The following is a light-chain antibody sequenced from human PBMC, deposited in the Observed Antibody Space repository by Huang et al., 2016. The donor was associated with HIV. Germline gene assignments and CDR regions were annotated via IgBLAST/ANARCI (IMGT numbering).Light chain of an antibody. CDR2: AAS. CDR1: QSISSY. V-gene: IGKV1-39*01. Sequence: DIQMTQSPSSLSASVGDRVTIPCRASQSISSYLNWYQQKPGKAPKLLIYAASSLQSVVTSRFSGSGSGTDFTLTISSLQPEDFATYYCQQSYSTLRYTFGQGTKLEIK. CDR3: QQSYSTLRYT. J-gene: IGKJ2*01.